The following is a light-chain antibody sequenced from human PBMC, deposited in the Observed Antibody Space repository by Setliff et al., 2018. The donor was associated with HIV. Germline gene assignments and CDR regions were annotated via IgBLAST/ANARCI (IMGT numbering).Light chain of an antibody. V-gene: IGLV2-14*03. Sequence: QSALAQPASVSGSPGQSITISCTGTSSDVGGYNYVTWYQQHPGKAPKVMIYDVSNRPSGVSIRFSGSKSGNTASLTISGLQAEDEADYYCCSYAGTYSYIFGSGTKVTVL. CDR2: DVS. CDR3: CSYAGTYSYI. J-gene: IGLJ1*01. CDR1: SSDVGGYNY.